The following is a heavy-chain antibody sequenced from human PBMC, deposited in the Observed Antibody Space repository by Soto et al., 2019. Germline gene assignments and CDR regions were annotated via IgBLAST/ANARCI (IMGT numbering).Heavy chain of an antibody. CDR2: INPNSGGT. Sequence: ASVKVSCKASGYTFTGYYMHWVRQAPGQGLEWMGWINPNSGGTNYAQKFQGRVTITADESTSTAYMELSSLRSEDTAVYYCATMGGELRFRRDYYGMDVWGQGTTVTVSS. CDR3: ATMGGELRFRRDYYGMDV. CDR1: GYTFTGYY. V-gene: IGHV1-2*02. J-gene: IGHJ6*02. D-gene: IGHD3-3*01.